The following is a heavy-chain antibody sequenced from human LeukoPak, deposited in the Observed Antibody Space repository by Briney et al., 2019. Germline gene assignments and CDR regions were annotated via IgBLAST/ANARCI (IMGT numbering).Heavy chain of an antibody. CDR2: IHYSEST. CDR3: ARVSAAGMEFHYGMDV. D-gene: IGHD6-13*01. CDR1: GGPIRSYY. J-gene: IGHJ6*02. Sequence: SETLSLTCTVSGGPIRSYYWSWMRQPPGKGLEWIGNIHYSESTNFNPSLKSRVAIAVDTSKNQFSLSMRSVTAADTAVYYCARVSAAGMEFHYGMDVWGQGTTVFVSS. V-gene: IGHV4-59*13.